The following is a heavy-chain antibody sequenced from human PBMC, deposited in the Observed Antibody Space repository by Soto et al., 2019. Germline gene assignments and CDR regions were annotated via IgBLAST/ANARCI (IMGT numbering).Heavy chain of an antibody. CDR1: GGSISSYY. J-gene: IGHJ3*02. D-gene: IGHD2-2*01. CDR3: ARGGVDLGYCSSTSCRGAFDI. CDR2: IYYSGST. V-gene: IGHV4-59*01. Sequence: SETLSLTCTVSGGSISSYYWSWIRQPPGKGLEWIGYIYYSGSTNYNPSLKSRVTISVDTSKNQFSLKLSPVTAADTAVDYCARGGVDLGYCSSTSCRGAFDIWGQGTMVTVSS.